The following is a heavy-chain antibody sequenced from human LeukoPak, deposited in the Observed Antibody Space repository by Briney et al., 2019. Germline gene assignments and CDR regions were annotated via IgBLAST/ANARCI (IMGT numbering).Heavy chain of an antibody. CDR1: GYTFTSHY. V-gene: IGHV1-46*01. D-gene: IGHD3-22*01. CDR3: ARDRASSGYYFDI. Sequence: KPGASVKVSCKASGYTFTSHYMHWVRQAPGQGLEWMGIINPSGGSTNYAQKFQGRVTMTRDTSTSTVYMELSSLRSEDTAVYYCARDRASSGYYFDIWGQGTMVTVSS. J-gene: IGHJ3*02. CDR2: INPSGGST.